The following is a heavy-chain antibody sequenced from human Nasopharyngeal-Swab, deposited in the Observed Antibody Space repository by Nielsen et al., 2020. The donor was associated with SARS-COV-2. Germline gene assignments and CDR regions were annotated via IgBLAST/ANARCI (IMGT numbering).Heavy chain of an antibody. CDR3: PFTHDYGDYTIPFDY. D-gene: IGHD4-17*01. V-gene: IGHV1-46*01. CDR2: INPSGGST. J-gene: IGHJ4*02. Sequence: ASVKVSCKASGYTFTSYYMHWVRQAPGQGLEWMGIINPSGGSTSYAQKFQGRVTMTRDTSTSTVYMVLSSLRSEDTAVYYCPFTHDYGDYTIPFDYWGQGTLVTVSS. CDR1: GYTFTSYY.